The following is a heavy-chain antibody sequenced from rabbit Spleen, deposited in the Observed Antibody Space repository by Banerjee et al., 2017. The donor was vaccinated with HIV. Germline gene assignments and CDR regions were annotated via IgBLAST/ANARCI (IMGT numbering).Heavy chain of an antibody. CDR1: GFDFSYYG. CDR3: VRGASSSGYYSL. CDR2: IDLVFGSI. Sequence: QEQLVESGGGLVQPGGSLKLPCKASGFDFSYYGVSWVRQAPGKGLEWIGYIDLVFGSIYYATWANGRFTISSHNAQNTLYLQLNSLTAADTATYFCVRGASSSGYYSLWGPGTLVTVS. J-gene: IGHJ4*01. V-gene: IGHV1S47*01. D-gene: IGHD1-1*01.